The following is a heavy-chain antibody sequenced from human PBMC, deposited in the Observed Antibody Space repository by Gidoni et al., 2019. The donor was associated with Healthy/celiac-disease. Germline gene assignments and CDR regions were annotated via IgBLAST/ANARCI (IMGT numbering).Heavy chain of an antibody. CDR2: IKQDGSEK. Sequence: EVQLVESGGGLVQPGGSLRLSCSASGFTFSSYWMSWVRQAPGKGLEWVANIKQDGSEKYYVDSVKGRFTISRDNAKNSLYLQMNSLRAEDTAVYYCARVQQWLVDPLDYWGQGTLVTVSS. J-gene: IGHJ4*02. CDR1: GFTFSSYW. CDR3: ARVQQWLVDPLDY. V-gene: IGHV3-7*01. D-gene: IGHD6-19*01.